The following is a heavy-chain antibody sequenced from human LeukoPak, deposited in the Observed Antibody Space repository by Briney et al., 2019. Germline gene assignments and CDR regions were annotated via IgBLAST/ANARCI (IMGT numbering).Heavy chain of an antibody. CDR3: ASVVVPAAMGEIVNWFDP. V-gene: IGHV1-69*13. Sequence: SVKVSCKASGGTFSSYAISWVRQAPGQGLEWMGGIIPIFGTANYAQKFQGRVTITADEYTSTAYMELSSLRSEDTAVYYCASVVVPAAMGEIVNWFDPWGQGTLVTVSS. D-gene: IGHD2-2*01. J-gene: IGHJ5*02. CDR1: GGTFSSYA. CDR2: IIPIFGTA.